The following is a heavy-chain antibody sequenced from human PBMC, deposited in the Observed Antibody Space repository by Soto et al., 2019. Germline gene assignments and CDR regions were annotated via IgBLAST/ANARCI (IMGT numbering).Heavy chain of an antibody. V-gene: IGHV4-59*01. D-gene: IGHD2-8*01. J-gene: IGHJ5*02. CDR1: GAPSSSYY. CDR3: ARSFCRDAVRCNWFDP. CDR2: MNDFGRT. Sequence: QVQLQESGPGLVKSSETLSLTCTVSGAPSSSYYWSWLRQPPGKGLEWIGYMNDFGRTIYNPSLKSRVTISFDTSKSQLSLKLTSVIAADTAVYYCARSFCRDAVRCNWFDPWGQGTLVTVSS.